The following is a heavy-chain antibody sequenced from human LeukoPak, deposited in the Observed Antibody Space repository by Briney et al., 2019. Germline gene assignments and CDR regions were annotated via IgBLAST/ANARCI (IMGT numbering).Heavy chain of an antibody. J-gene: IGHJ3*02. V-gene: IGHV3-23*01. CDR3: AKDLSVIVVVITPDAFDI. CDR2: ISGSGGST. CDR1: GFTFSTYG. Sequence: GGSLRLSCAASGFTFSTYGMSWVRQAPGKGLERVSAISGSGGSTYYADSVKGRFTISRDNSKNTLYLQMNSLRVEDTAVYYCAKDLSVIVVVITPDAFDIWGQGTMVIVSS. D-gene: IGHD3-22*01.